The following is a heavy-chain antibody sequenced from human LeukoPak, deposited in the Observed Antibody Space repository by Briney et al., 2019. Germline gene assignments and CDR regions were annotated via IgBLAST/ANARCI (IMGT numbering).Heavy chain of an antibody. D-gene: IGHD2-2*01. CDR1: GGSISSYY. Sequence: SETLSLTCTVSGGSISSYYWSWIRQPAGKGLEWIGRIYTSGSTNYNPSLKSRVIMSVDTSKNQFSLKLSSVTAADTAVYYCAREGGYCSSTSCLAHFDYWGQGTLVTVSS. CDR3: AREGGYCSSTSCLAHFDY. V-gene: IGHV4-4*07. J-gene: IGHJ4*02. CDR2: IYTSGST.